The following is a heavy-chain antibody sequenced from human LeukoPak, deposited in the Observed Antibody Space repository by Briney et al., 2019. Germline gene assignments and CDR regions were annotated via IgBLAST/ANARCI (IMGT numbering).Heavy chain of an antibody. CDR3: ARSQGTNYNYYGSGSYYNGRNLPDY. D-gene: IGHD3-10*01. Sequence: ASVKVSCKASGYTFTGYYMHWVRQAPGQGLEWMGWINPNSGGTNYAQKFQGRVTMTRDTSISTAYMELSRLRSDDTAVYYCARSQGTNYNYYGSGSYYNGRNLPDYWGQGTLVTVSS. CDR2: INPNSGGT. CDR1: GYTFTGYY. J-gene: IGHJ4*02. V-gene: IGHV1-2*02.